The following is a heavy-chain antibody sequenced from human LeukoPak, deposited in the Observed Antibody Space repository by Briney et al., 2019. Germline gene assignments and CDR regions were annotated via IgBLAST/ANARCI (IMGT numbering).Heavy chain of an antibody. Sequence: GGSLRLSCAASGLTLCTYSMNWLRQAPGKGLEWVSSISSSSSYIYYADSVKGRFTISRDNAKNSLYLQMNSLRAEDTAVYYCARVRWSYYPYYFDYWGQGTLVTVSS. CDR2: ISSSSSYI. D-gene: IGHD1-26*01. CDR3: ARVRWSYYPYYFDY. CDR1: GLTLCTYS. V-gene: IGHV3-21*01. J-gene: IGHJ4*02.